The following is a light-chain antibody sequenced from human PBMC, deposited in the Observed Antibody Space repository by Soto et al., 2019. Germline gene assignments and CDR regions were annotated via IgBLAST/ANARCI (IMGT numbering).Light chain of an antibody. CDR1: QSVSSN. J-gene: IGKJ4*01. CDR3: QQYNNWPLT. V-gene: IGKV3-15*01. Sequence: EIVMTQSPATLSVSPGERATLSCRASQSVSSNLAWYQQEPGQAPRLLIYGASTRATGIPATFSGSGSGTEFTLTISSLQSEDFALYYCQQYNNWPLTFGGGTKVEI. CDR2: GAS.